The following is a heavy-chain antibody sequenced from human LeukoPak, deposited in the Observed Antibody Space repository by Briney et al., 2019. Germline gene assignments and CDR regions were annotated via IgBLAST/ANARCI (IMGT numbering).Heavy chain of an antibody. V-gene: IGHV1-2*02. D-gene: IGHD6-13*01. CDR2: INPNSGGT. Sequence: ASVKVSCKASGYTFTGYYMHWVRQAPGQGLEWMGWINPNSGGTNYAQKFQGRVTMTRDTSISTAYMELSRLRSDDTAVYYCAGGSSWYRTRYFDYWGQGTLVTVSS. CDR1: GYTFTGYY. J-gene: IGHJ4*02. CDR3: AGGSSWYRTRYFDY.